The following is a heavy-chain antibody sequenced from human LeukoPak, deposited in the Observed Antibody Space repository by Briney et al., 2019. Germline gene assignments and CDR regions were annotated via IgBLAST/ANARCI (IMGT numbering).Heavy chain of an antibody. CDR3: ARDTHYYGSGSPAFDL. V-gene: IGHV3-48*01. CDR1: GFTFSSYS. Sequence: PGGSLRLSCEAPGFTFSSYSMNWVRQAPGKGLEWVSYISFSSATIHYADSVKGRFTISRDNAKNSLYLQLNSLRAEDTALYYCARDTHYYGSGSPAFDLWGRGTMVTVSS. CDR2: ISFSSATI. J-gene: IGHJ3*01. D-gene: IGHD3-10*01.